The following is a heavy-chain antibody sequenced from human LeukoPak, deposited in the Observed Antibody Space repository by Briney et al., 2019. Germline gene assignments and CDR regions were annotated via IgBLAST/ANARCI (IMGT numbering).Heavy chain of an antibody. Sequence: ASVKVSCKASGYTFTSYDINWVRQATGQGLEWMGWMNPNSGNTGYAQKFQGRVTITRNTSISTAYMELSSLRSEDTAVYYCARGKQHLEMAYYYYYYMDVWGKGTTVTVFS. D-gene: IGHD5-24*01. J-gene: IGHJ6*03. CDR3: ARGKQHLEMAYYYYYYMDV. V-gene: IGHV1-8*03. CDR1: GYTFTSYD. CDR2: MNPNSGNT.